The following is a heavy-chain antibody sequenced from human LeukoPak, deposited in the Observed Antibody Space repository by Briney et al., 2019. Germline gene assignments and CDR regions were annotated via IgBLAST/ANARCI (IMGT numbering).Heavy chain of an antibody. CDR1: GFTFSSYA. CDR3: AKDGAVAGDYYFDY. CDR2: ISYDGSNK. V-gene: IGHV3-30-3*01. Sequence: PGGSLRLSCAASGFTFSSYAMHWVRQAPGKGLEWVAVISYDGSNKYYADSVKGRFTISRDNSKNTLYLQMNSLRAEDTAVYYCAKDGAVAGDYYFDYWGQGTLVTVSS. D-gene: IGHD6-19*01. J-gene: IGHJ4*02.